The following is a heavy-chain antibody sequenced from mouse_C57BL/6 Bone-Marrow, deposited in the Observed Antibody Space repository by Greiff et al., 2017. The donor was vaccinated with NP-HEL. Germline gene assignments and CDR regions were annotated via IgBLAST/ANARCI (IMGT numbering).Heavy chain of an antibody. D-gene: IGHD4-1*01. V-gene: IGHV5-4*01. CDR3: ARDRGAGTFFDY. CDR1: GFTFSSYA. J-gene: IGHJ2*01. Sequence: EVKLVESGGGLVKPGGSLKLSCAASGFTFSSYAMSWVRQTPEKRLEWVATISDGGSYTYYPDNVKGRFTISRDNAKNNLYLQMSHLKSEDTAMYYCARDRGAGTFFDYWGQGTTLTVSS. CDR2: ISDGGSYT.